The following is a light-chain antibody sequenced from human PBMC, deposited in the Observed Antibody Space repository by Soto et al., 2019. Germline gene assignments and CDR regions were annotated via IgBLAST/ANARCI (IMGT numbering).Light chain of an antibody. J-gene: IGKJ5*01. CDR3: QPLNSYPPIT. V-gene: IGKV3-15*01. CDR1: QSVRTN. CDR2: DAT. Sequence: EVVMTQSPATLSVTPGERATLSCKASQSVRTNLVWYQQKPGQAPRLLIYDATTRATGIPARFSGSGSGTEFTLTISSLQSEDFATYYCQPLNSYPPITFGQGTRLEIK.